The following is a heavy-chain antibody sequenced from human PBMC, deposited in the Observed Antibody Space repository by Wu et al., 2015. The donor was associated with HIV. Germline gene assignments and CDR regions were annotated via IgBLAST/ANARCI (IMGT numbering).Heavy chain of an antibody. CDR1: GGSITSYY. J-gene: IGHJ4*02. CDR2: IYDSGST. V-gene: IGHV4-59*08. CDR3: ARSITTVTFFDY. Sequence: QVQLQESGPGLVKPSETLSLTCTVSGGSITSYYWSWIRQPPGKGLEWIGYIYDSGSTNYNPSLKSRVTISIDTSKSQFSLKLTSVTAADTAVYYCARSITTVTFFDYWGQGTLVTVSS. D-gene: IGHD4-17*01.